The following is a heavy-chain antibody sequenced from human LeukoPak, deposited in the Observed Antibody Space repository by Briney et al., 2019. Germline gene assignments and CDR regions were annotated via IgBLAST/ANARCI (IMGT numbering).Heavy chain of an antibody. D-gene: IGHD2-2*01. Sequence: SETLSLTCAVYGGSFSGYYWSWIRQPPGKGLEWIGEINHSGSTNYNPSLKSRVTISVDTPKSQFSLRLSSVTAADTALYYCARPQRSPTPTDALDIWGQGKMVTVSS. J-gene: IGHJ3*02. CDR1: GGSFSGYY. CDR2: INHSGST. V-gene: IGHV4-34*01. CDR3: ARPQRSPTPTDALDI.